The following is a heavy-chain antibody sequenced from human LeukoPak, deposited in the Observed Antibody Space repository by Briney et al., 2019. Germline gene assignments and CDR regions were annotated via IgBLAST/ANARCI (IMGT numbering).Heavy chain of an antibody. D-gene: IGHD3-10*01. V-gene: IGHV3-30*04. CDR2: ISYDGSNK. J-gene: IGHJ4*02. Sequence: PGGSLRLSCAASGFTFSSYAMHWVRQAPGKGLEWVAVISYDGSNKYYADSVKGRFTISRDNSKNTLYLQMNSLRAEDTALYYCAREDLPNVRTKRGVIFDYWGQGTLVTVSS. CDR1: GFTFSSYA. CDR3: AREDLPNVRTKRGVIFDY.